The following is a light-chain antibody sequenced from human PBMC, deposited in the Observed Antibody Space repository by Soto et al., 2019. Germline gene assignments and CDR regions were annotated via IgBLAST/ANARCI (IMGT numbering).Light chain of an antibody. J-gene: IGKJ4*01. Sequence: DLQMTQSPSSVSASVGDGVTITCRASQGIGSWLAWYQQKPGKAPKLLISAASTLQSGVPSRFSGSGSGTHFTLTINDLQPEDFASYYCHQTMTFPFAFGGGTKVESK. CDR2: AAS. CDR1: QGIGSW. V-gene: IGKV1D-12*01. CDR3: HQTMTFPFA.